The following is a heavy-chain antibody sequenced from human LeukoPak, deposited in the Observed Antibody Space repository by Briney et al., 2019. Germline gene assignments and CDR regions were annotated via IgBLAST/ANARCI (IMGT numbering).Heavy chain of an antibody. CDR2: ISAISTSST. D-gene: IGHD4/OR15-4a*01. J-gene: IGHJ4*02. Sequence: GGSLRLSCAASGFTFSTYSMNWVRQAPGKGLEWVSYISAISTSSTYYADSVKGRFTISRDNSKNTLYLQMNSLRAEDTAVYYCARRAGAYSHPYDYWGQGTLVTVSS. CDR1: GFTFSTYS. V-gene: IGHV3-48*01. CDR3: ARRAGAYSHPYDY.